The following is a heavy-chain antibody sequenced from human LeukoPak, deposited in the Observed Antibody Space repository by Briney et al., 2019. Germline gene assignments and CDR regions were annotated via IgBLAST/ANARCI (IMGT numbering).Heavy chain of an antibody. V-gene: IGHV3-7*03. Sequence: GGSLRLSCAASGFTFSSYWMSWVRQAPGKGLEWVANIKQDGSEKYYVDSVKGRFTISRNNAKNSLYLQMNSLRAEDTAVYYCARSGLLWFGELFNTLNWFDPWGQGTLVTVSS. CDR2: IKQDGSEK. CDR3: ARSGLLWFGELFNTLNWFDP. D-gene: IGHD3-10*01. CDR1: GFTFSSYW. J-gene: IGHJ5*02.